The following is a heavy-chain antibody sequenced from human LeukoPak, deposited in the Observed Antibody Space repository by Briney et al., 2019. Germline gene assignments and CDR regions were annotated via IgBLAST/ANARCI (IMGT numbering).Heavy chain of an antibody. J-gene: IGHJ4*02. V-gene: IGHV5-51*01. CDR2: IFPGDSDT. D-gene: IGHD1-1*01. Sequence: GESLKISCQGSGYPFATYWIAWVRQLPGKGLEWMGVIFPGDSDTRYSPSFQGQVTISADKSISTAYLQWSSLKASDTAMYYCARERDYWGQGTLVTVSS. CDR1: GYPFATYW. CDR3: ARERDY.